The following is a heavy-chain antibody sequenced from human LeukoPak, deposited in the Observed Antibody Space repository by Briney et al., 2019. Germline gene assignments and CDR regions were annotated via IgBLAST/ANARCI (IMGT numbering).Heavy chain of an antibody. V-gene: IGHV4-39*07. Sequence: SETLSLTCTVSGVSIHSRSHLWGWLRQPPGKGLEWIGSIEDSGSTFYNPSLKSRVTTSIYTSKNQFSLELTSVTAADTAVYYCARVDSYDRSGHFDPWGQGTLVIVSS. CDR2: IEDSGST. CDR3: ARVDSYDRSGHFDP. D-gene: IGHD3-22*01. CDR1: GVSIHSRSHL. J-gene: IGHJ5*02.